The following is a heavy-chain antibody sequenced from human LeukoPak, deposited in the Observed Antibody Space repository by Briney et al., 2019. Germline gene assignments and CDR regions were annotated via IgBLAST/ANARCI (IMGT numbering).Heavy chain of an antibody. CDR2: IYTSGST. CDR3: AREGTTVPLVDY. J-gene: IGHJ4*02. CDR1: GGSISSYY. V-gene: IGHV4-4*07. D-gene: IGHD4-17*01. Sequence: PSETLSLSCTVSGGSISSYYWSWIRQPAGKGLEWIGRIYTSGSTNYNPPLKSRVTMSVDTSKNQFSLKLSSVTAADTAVYYCAREGTTVPLVDYWGQGTLVTVSS.